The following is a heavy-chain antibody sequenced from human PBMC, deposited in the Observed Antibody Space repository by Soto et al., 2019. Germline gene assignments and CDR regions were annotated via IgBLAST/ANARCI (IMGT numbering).Heavy chain of an antibody. Sequence: GGSLRLSCAASEFSFRRYWMTWVRQAPGKGLEWVALINEDGSQKYYVGSVKGRFIISRDNAKDSGYMQMDSLRAGDTAVYFCARVGRYGWDFDHWCQGALVTVSS. CDR1: EFSFRRYW. V-gene: IGHV3-7*01. J-gene: IGHJ4*02. D-gene: IGHD5-18*01. CDR3: ARVGRYGWDFDH. CDR2: INEDGSQK.